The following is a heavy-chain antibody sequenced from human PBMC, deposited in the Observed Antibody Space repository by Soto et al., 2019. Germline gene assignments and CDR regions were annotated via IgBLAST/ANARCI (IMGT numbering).Heavy chain of an antibody. CDR3: ARHGDYFDY. D-gene: IGHD3-3*01. CDR1: GGSISSSSYY. Sequence: SETLSLTCTVXGGSISSSSYYWGWIRQPPGKGLEWIGSIYYSGSTYYNPSLKSRVTISVDTSKNQFSLKLSSVTAADTAVYYCARHGDYFDYWGQGTLVTVSS. J-gene: IGHJ4*02. CDR2: IYYSGST. V-gene: IGHV4-39*01.